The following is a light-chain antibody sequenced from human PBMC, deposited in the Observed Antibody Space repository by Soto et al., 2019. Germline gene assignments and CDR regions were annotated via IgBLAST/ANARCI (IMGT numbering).Light chain of an antibody. CDR1: QNIGGD. Sequence: EVVMTHSPATLSLSPCERVTLSLRASQNIGGDLAWYQQKPGQAPRLLISGASTRAAGVPARFSASRSATEFTLTISSLRSDDFAVYYCQHRSDWPGFGQGTRLEIK. CDR2: GAS. V-gene: IGKV3-15*01. CDR3: QHRSDWPG. J-gene: IGKJ5*01.